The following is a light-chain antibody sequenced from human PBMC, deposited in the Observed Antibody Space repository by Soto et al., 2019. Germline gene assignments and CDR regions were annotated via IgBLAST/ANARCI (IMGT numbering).Light chain of an antibody. V-gene: IGKV1-16*01. CDR1: QDISNY. Sequence: DIQMTQSPSSLSASVGDRVTITCQASQDISNYLNWYQQKPGKAPKLLIYDASTLESGVPSRFTGRGSGTESTLTISSLQPEDFATYYCQQYKSYSRMFGQGTKVDIK. J-gene: IGKJ1*01. CDR2: DAS. CDR3: QQYKSYSRM.